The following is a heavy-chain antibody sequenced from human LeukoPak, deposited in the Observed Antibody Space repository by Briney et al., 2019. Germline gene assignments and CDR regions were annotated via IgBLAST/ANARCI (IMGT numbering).Heavy chain of an antibody. CDR1: GFILTNAW. CDR3: STGGYFFDY. Sequence: GGSRRPSGAASGFILTNAWMDWVRPPPGKGLEWGGPIKSETEGGTTDYAAPVKGRFTISRDDSKNTVYLQMNSLKTEDTAVYYCSTGGYFFDYWGQGTLVTVSS. V-gene: IGHV3-15*01. J-gene: IGHJ4*02. D-gene: IGHD2/OR15-2a*01. CDR2: IKSETEGGTT.